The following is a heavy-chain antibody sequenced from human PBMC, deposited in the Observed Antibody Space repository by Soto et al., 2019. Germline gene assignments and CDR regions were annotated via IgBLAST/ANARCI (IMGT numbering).Heavy chain of an antibody. CDR3: AKELAGYSSGWYDFQH. CDR1: GFTFSSYG. J-gene: IGHJ1*01. CDR2: ISYDGSYK. Sequence: GGSLRLSCAASGFTFSSYGMHWVRQAPGKGLEWVAVISYDGSYKYYADSVKGRFTISRDNSKNTLYLQMNSLRAEDTAVYYCAKELAGYSSGWYDFQHWGQGTLVTVSS. V-gene: IGHV3-30*18. D-gene: IGHD6-19*01.